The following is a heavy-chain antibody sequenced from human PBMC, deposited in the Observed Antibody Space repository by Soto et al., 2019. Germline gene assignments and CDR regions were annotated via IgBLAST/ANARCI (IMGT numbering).Heavy chain of an antibody. D-gene: IGHD2-21*01. CDR1: GGSISSGDW. Sequence: QVQLQESGPGLVKPSGTLSLTCAVSGGSISSGDWCWSWVRQSPGKGLEWIGEIYSGGSTSYNLSLNSRFTRSAAKSENQFSLRLSSVTAADTAVYYCARRGWDSILGSIDYWGQGTLVTVSS. CDR2: IYSGGST. CDR3: ARRGWDSILGSIDY. V-gene: IGHV4-4*02. J-gene: IGHJ4*02.